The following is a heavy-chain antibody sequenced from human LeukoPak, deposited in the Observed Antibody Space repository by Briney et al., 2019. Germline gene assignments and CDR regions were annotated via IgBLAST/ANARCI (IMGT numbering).Heavy chain of an antibody. Sequence: GGSLRLSCAASGFSFSSYWMSWVRQAPGKGLEWVANIKQDGSEKHYVDSVKGRFTISRDNAKKSLYLQMNSLRAEDTAVFYCARSFGELFYYYYYMDVWGKGTTVTVSS. V-gene: IGHV3-7*01. CDR2: IKQDGSEK. CDR1: GFSFSSYW. D-gene: IGHD3-10*01. J-gene: IGHJ6*03. CDR3: ARSFGELFYYYYYMDV.